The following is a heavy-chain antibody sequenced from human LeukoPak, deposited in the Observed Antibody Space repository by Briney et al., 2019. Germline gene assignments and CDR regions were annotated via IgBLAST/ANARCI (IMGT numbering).Heavy chain of an antibody. V-gene: IGHV4-59*08. D-gene: IGHD1-26*01. CDR2: IYYSGST. CDR3: ARLGVGATDAFDI. J-gene: IGHJ3*02. CDR1: GGSISSYY. Sequence: PSETLSLTCTVSGGSISSYYWSWIRQPPGKGLEWIGYIYYSGSTNYNPSLKSRVTISVDTSKNQFSLKLSSVTAADTAVYYCARLGVGATDAFDIWGQGTMVTVSS.